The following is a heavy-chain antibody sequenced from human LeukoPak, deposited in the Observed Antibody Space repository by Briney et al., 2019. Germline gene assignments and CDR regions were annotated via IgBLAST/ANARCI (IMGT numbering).Heavy chain of an antibody. D-gene: IGHD6-19*01. CDR3: ARTRYNSGGGDY. Sequence: GRSLRLSCAVSGFTFSAYGMHWVRQAPGKGLEWVAVIWYDGTNKYYADSVEGRFTISRDNSKNTLYLQMNSLRAEDTAVYYCARTRYNSGGGDYWGQETPVTVSP. J-gene: IGHJ4*02. CDR1: GFTFSAYG. CDR2: IWYDGTNK. V-gene: IGHV3-33*01.